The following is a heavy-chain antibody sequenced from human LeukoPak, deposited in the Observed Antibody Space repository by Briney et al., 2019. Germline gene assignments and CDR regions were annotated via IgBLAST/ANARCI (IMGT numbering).Heavy chain of an antibody. V-gene: IGHV3-23*01. CDR2: ISSSGAST. CDR3: AKPLNDAFDI. Sequence: GGSLRLSCAASGFNFRSHAMCWIRQAPGKGLEWISTISSSGASTYYADSVKGRFTISRDNSKNTLYLQSDSPRAEDTAVYYCAKPLNDAFDIWGQGTMVTVSS. J-gene: IGHJ3*02. CDR1: GFNFRSHA.